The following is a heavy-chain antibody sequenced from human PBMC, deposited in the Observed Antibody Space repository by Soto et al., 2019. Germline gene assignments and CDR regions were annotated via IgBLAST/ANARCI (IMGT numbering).Heavy chain of an antibody. CDR1: GYSFTSYW. D-gene: IGHD3-22*01. CDR3: ARQSDYYDSSGYLKGAFDI. CDR2: IDPSDSYT. J-gene: IGHJ3*02. V-gene: IGHV5-10-1*01. Sequence: GESLKISCKGSGYSFTSYWISWVRQMPRKGLEWMGRIDPSDSYTNYSPSFQGHVTISADKSISTAYLQWSSLKASDTAMYYCARQSDYYDSSGYLKGAFDIWGQGTMVTVSS.